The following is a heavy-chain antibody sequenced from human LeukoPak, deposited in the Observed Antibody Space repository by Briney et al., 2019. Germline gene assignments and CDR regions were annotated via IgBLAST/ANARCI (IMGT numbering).Heavy chain of an antibody. CDR3: AKGGSSSSYYFDY. J-gene: IGHJ4*02. D-gene: IGHD6-6*01. CDR2: ISYDGSNK. CDR1: GFTFSSYG. Sequence: PGGSLRLSCAASGFTFSSYGMRWVRQAPGKELEWVAVISYDGSNKYYADSVKGRFTISRDNSKNTLYLQMNSLRAEDTAVYYCAKGGSSSSYYFDYWGQGTLVTVSS. V-gene: IGHV3-30*18.